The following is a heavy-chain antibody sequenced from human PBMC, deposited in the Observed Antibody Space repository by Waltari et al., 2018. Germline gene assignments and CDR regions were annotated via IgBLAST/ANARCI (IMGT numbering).Heavy chain of an antibody. CDR1: GFTFSSYA. D-gene: IGHD6-19*01. CDR3: ARGVAVASFDY. V-gene: IGHV3-30*04. CDR2: RSYDGSNK. Sequence: QVQLVESGGGVVQPGRSLRLSCAASGFTFSSYAMHWVRQAPGKGLEGVAVRSYDGSNKYYADSVKGRFTISRDNSKNTLYLQMNSLRAEDTAVYYCARGVAVASFDYWGQGTLVTVSS. J-gene: IGHJ4*02.